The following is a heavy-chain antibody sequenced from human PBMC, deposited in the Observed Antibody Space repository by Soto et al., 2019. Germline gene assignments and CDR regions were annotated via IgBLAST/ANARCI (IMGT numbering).Heavy chain of an antibody. CDR3: ARDSKVLDGPTPDY. V-gene: IGHV4-4*02. D-gene: IGHD1-1*01. Sequence: PSETLSLTCAVSGGSISSSNWWSWVRPPPGKGLEWIGEIYHSGSTNYNPSLKSRVTISVDKSKNQFSLKLSSVTAADTAVYYCARDSKVLDGPTPDYWGQGTLVTVSS. CDR2: IYHSGST. CDR1: GGSISSSNW. J-gene: IGHJ4*02.